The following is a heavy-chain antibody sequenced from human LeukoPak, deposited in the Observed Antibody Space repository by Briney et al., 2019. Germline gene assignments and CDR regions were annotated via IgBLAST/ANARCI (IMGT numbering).Heavy chain of an antibody. Sequence: GGSLRLSCAASGFTFSSYGMHWVRQAPGKGLEWVAVISYDGSNKYYAVSVKGRFTISRDNSKNTLYLQMNSLRAEDTAVYYCAKDTPSFYYYGMDVWGQGTTVTVSS. CDR1: GFTFSSYG. CDR3: AKDTPSFYYYGMDV. D-gene: IGHD2-15*01. V-gene: IGHV3-30*18. CDR2: ISYDGSNK. J-gene: IGHJ6*02.